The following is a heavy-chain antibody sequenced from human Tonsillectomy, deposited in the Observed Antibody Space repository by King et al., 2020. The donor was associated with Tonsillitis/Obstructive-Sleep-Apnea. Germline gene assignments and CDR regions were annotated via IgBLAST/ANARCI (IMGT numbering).Heavy chain of an antibody. Sequence: VQLVESGGGVVQPGRSLRLSCAASGFTFSTYAMHWVRQAPGKGLEWVALISNDGTNEYYVDSVKGRFNISRDNSENTLYPLMNSQRDEDTGVYYCAREAVVGPTTILGHSWKSSYYTYPHMDVWGKGTTVTVPS. J-gene: IGHJ6*03. CDR3: AREAVVGPTTILGHSWKSSYYTYPHMDV. D-gene: IGHD2-2*01. CDR2: ISNDGTNE. CDR1: GFTFSTYA. V-gene: IGHV3-30*04.